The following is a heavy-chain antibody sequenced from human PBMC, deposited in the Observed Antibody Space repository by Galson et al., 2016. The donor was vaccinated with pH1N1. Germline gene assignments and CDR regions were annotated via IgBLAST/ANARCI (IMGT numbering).Heavy chain of an antibody. Sequence: QSGAEVKKPGESLKISCQGSGYSFSSSWIGWVRQMPGKGLEWMGIIYLGGSHIRYSSSFQGQVTISADKSINIIYLQWCSLKASDTAIYYCARQNDYGDYRGDAFDIWGQGTLVTVSS. CDR1: GYSFSSSW. CDR2: IYLGGSHI. V-gene: IGHV5-51*01. D-gene: IGHD4-17*01. CDR3: ARQNDYGDYRGDAFDI. J-gene: IGHJ3*02.